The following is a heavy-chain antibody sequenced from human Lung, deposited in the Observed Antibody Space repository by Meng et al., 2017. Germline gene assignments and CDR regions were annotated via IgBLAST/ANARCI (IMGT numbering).Heavy chain of an antibody. Sequence: QVRWQGPGPGLVKPSGTLSLTCPGPGGSITSSTWWSWVRQTPGKGLEWFGEIFHSGSTNYNPPLESRVTISVDKSKNQFSLKVYSVTAADTATYYCARFDISSSGRGDYWGQGILVTVSS. CDR2: IFHSGST. V-gene: IGHV4-4*02. CDR3: ARFDISSSGRGDY. J-gene: IGHJ4*02. D-gene: IGHD1-26*01. CDR1: GGSITSSTW.